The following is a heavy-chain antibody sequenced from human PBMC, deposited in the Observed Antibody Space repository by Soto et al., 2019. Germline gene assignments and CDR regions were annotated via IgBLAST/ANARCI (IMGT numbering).Heavy chain of an antibody. CDR1: VLPLSSYA. D-gene: IGHD2-15*01. Sequence: PGGSPRLSCAASVLPLSSYAMSWVRQAPGKGLEWVSAISGSGGSTYYADSVKGRFTISRDNSKNTLYLQMNSLRAEDTAVYYCAKGVVVVAFQSWLDPWGQGTLVTVSS. J-gene: IGHJ5*02. V-gene: IGHV3-23*01. CDR3: AKGVVVVAFQSWLDP. CDR2: ISGSGGST.